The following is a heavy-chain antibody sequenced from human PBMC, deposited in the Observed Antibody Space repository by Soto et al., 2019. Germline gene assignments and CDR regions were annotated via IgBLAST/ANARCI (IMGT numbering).Heavy chain of an antibody. CDR2: IYWDDDK. Sequence: QITLKESGPTLVKPTQTLTLTCTFSGFSLSTSGVGVGWIRQPPGKALEWLALIYWDDDKRYSPSLKSRLTIHKDTSQKQVVLKMTNIEPVDTATYYCAPPLSSDYDGAFDIWGQGTMVTVSS. J-gene: IGHJ3*02. V-gene: IGHV2-5*02. D-gene: IGHD4-17*01. CDR3: APPLSSDYDGAFDI. CDR1: GFSLSTSGVG.